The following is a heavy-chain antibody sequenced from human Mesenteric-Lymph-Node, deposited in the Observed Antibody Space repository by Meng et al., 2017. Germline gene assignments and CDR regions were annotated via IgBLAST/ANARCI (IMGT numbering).Heavy chain of an antibody. V-gene: IGHV3-7*01. J-gene: IGHJ4*02. Sequence: GESLKISCVGSGFTSRNYWMSWVRQAPGKGLEWVANINEDGREKQYVDSVKGRFTISRDNAKNSLYLQMNSLRAEDTAVYYCARDRAIDYWGQGTLVTVSS. CDR3: ARDRAIDY. CDR1: GFTSRNYW. CDR2: INEDGREK.